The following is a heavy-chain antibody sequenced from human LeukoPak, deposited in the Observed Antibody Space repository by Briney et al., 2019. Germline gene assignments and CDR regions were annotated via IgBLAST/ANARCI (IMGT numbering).Heavy chain of an antibody. D-gene: IGHD2-8*02. CDR1: GLTFVNYA. CDR2: VVGGGSTT. Sequence: PGGSLSLSCEASGLTFVNYAMSWVRQAPGKGLEWVSAVVGGGSTTFYADSVKGRFTISRDNSRNTVYLRINSLRAEDTAVYYCAKARLSTGWAYNDYWGQGTLVTVSS. CDR3: AKARLSTGWAYNDY. V-gene: IGHV3-23*01. J-gene: IGHJ4*02.